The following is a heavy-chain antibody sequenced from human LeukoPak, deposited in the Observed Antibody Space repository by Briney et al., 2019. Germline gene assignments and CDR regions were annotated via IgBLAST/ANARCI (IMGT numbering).Heavy chain of an antibody. J-gene: IGHJ4*02. CDR1: GFIFSNCD. CDR3: ARATAGIPDY. D-gene: IGHD1-14*01. V-gene: IGHV3-13*04. Sequence: GGSLRLSCAACGFIFSNCDMQWLRLATGKGLEWVSAIATGGDTHYSGSVKGRFTISRENAKNSFYLHMNSLSAGDTAVYYRARATAGIPDYWGQGTLVTVSS. CDR2: IATGGDT.